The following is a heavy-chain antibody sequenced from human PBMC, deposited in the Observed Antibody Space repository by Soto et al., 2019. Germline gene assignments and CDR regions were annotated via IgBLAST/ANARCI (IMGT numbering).Heavy chain of an antibody. D-gene: IGHD3-22*01. V-gene: IGHV4-31*03. Sequence: PSETLSLTCTVSGGSISSGGYYWSWIRQHPGKGLEWIGYIYYSGSTYYNPSLKSRVTISVDTSKNQFSLKLSSVTAADTAVYYCAREWLSHYFDYWGHGTLVTVSS. CDR2: IYYSGST. J-gene: IGHJ4*01. CDR1: GGSISSGGYY. CDR3: AREWLSHYFDY.